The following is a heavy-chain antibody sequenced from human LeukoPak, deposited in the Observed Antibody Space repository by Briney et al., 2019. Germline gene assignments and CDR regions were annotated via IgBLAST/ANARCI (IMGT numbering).Heavy chain of an antibody. D-gene: IGHD3-22*01. Sequence: GGSLRLSCAASGFIFSSYAMSWVRQAPGKGLEWVSVIYSGGSTYYADSVKGRFTISRDNSKNTLYLQMNSLRAEDTAVYYCAREAHYYDSSGYFDYWGQGTLVTVSS. CDR1: GFIFSSYA. V-gene: IGHV3-53*01. CDR3: AREAHYYDSSGYFDY. J-gene: IGHJ4*02. CDR2: IYSGGST.